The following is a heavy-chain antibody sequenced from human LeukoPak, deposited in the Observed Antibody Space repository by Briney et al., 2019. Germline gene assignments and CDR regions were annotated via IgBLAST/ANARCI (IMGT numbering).Heavy chain of an antibody. J-gene: IGHJ4*02. CDR3: ARGGYFDWLLSHSDY. D-gene: IGHD3-9*01. CDR2: ISYDGSNK. V-gene: IGHV3-30*04. CDR1: GFTFSSYA. Sequence: GGSLRLSCAASGFTFSSYAMHWVRQAPGKGLEWVAVISYDGSNKYYADSVKGRFTISRDNSKNTLYLQMNSLRAEDTAVYYCARGGYFDWLLSHSDYWGQGTLVTVSS.